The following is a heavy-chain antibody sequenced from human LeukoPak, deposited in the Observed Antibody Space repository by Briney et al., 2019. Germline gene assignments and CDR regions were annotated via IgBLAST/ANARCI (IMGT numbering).Heavy chain of an antibody. D-gene: IGHD3-22*01. CDR2: ISPSSGT. V-gene: IGHV3-23*01. CDR3: ARPQSSSGYYWPFDD. Sequence: GGSLRLSCAASGFTFSSYAMRWVRQAPGKGLKWVSAISPSSGTFYADSVKGRFTISRDNSKNTLYLQMNSLRAEDTAVYYCARPQSSSGYYWPFDDWGQGTLVTVSS. CDR1: GFTFSSYA. J-gene: IGHJ4*02.